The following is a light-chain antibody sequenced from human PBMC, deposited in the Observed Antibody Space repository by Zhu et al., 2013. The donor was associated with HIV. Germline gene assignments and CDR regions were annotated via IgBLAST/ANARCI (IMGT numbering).Light chain of an antibody. Sequence: DIVMTQSPDSLTVSLGERATINCKSGQSLLYTSNNKNYLAWYQQTPGQPPKLLLYWASTRESGVPDRFSGSGSGTDFSLTISSLQAEDVAVYYCQQYYTIPFTFGPGTKVDVK. CDR3: QQYYTIPFT. J-gene: IGKJ3*01. CDR2: WAS. CDR1: QSLLYTSNNKNY. V-gene: IGKV4-1*01.